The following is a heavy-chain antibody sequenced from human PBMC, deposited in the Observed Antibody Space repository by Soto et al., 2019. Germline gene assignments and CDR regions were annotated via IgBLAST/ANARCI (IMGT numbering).Heavy chain of an antibody. J-gene: IGHJ2*01. V-gene: IGHV3-23*01. CDR2: LSGSGGST. Sequence: KGLEWVSALSGSGGSTYYADSVKGRFTISRDKSKNTLYLQMNSLRAEDLFVFFFQAEDGIRDASTVSAFLLNRSSDL. CDR3: QAEDGIRDASTVSAFLLNRSSDL. D-gene: IGHD2-2*01.